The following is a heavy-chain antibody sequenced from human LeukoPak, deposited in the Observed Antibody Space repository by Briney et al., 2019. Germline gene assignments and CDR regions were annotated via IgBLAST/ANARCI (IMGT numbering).Heavy chain of an antibody. V-gene: IGHV1-69*04. CDR2: IIPILGIA. CDR3: ARDPAITMIVVVITSGGMDV. Sequence: SVKVSCKASGGTFSSYAISWVRQAPGQGLEWMGRIIPILGIANYAQKFQGRVTITADKSTSTAYMELSSLRSEDTVVYYCARDPAITMIVVVITSGGMDVWGQGTTVTVSS. D-gene: IGHD3-22*01. CDR1: GGTFSSYA. J-gene: IGHJ6*02.